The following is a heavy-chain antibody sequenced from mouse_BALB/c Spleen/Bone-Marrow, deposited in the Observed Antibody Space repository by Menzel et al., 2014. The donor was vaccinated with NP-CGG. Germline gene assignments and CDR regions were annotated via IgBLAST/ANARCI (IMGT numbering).Heavy chain of an antibody. J-gene: IGHJ2*01. CDR3: ARDMGGILFDS. Sequence: EVQLVESGGGLVQPGGSLRLSCATSGFTFTDYYMNWVRQPPGKALEWLGFIRNKAYGYTTEYSASVKGRFTVSRDNSQSILYLQMNTLRAEDSATYYFARDMGGILFDSWGQGTTLTGSS. CDR1: GFTFTDYY. D-gene: IGHD4-1*01. V-gene: IGHV7-3*02. CDR2: IRNKAYGYTT.